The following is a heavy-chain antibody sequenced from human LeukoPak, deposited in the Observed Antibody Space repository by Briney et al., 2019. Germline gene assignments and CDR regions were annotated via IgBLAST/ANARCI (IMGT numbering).Heavy chain of an antibody. D-gene: IGHD3-9*01. CDR2: INPSGGST. V-gene: IGHV1-46*01. CDR3: ARKYDILTGYPNYYYYYGMDV. J-gene: IGHJ6*02. CDR1: GYTFTSYD. Sequence: ASVKVSCKASGYTFTSYDINWVRQATGQGLEWMGIINPSGGSTSYAQKFQGRVTMTRDTSTSTVYMELSSLRSEDTAVYYCARKYDILTGYPNYYYYYGMDVWGQGTTVTVSS.